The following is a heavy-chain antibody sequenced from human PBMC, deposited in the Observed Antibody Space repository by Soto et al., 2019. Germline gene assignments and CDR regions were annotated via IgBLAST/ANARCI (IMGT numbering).Heavy chain of an antibody. J-gene: IGHJ4*02. D-gene: IGHD3-10*01. CDR2: ISPSGTT. CDR1: GGSFSNNY. Sequence: SETLSLTCAVYGGSFSNNYWTWFRQPPGKGLEWIGEISPSGTTKYIPSLKSRGTISVDTSRKQFFLKVTSVSAADTAVYYCAKSMWFGTQPEIWGPGTPVTVSS. V-gene: IGHV4-34*01. CDR3: AKSMWFGTQPEI.